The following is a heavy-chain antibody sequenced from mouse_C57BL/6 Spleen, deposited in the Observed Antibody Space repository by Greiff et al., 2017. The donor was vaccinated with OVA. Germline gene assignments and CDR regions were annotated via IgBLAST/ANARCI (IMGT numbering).Heavy chain of an antibody. CDR3: AREDQDSSGYHYYAMDY. J-gene: IGHJ4*01. Sequence: QVQLKQPGAELVKPGASVKMSCKASGYTFTSYWITWVKQRPGQGLEWIGDIYPGSGSTNYNEKFKSKATLTVDTSSSTAYMQLSSLTSEDSAVYYCAREDQDSSGYHYYAMDYWGQGTSVTVSS. CDR1: GYTFTSYW. CDR2: IYPGSGST. V-gene: IGHV1-55*01. D-gene: IGHD3-2*02.